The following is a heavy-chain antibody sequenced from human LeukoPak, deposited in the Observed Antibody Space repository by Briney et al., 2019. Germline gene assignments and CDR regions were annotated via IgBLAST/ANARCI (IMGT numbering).Heavy chain of an antibody. J-gene: IGHJ3*02. CDR2: ISGSGGST. Sequence: GGSLRLSCAASGFTFSSYAMSWVRQAPGKGLEWVSAISGSGGSTYYADSVKGRFTISRDNSKNTLYLQMNSLRAEDTAVYYCARKSMIVVVNFAFDIWGQGTMVTVSS. CDR3: ARKSMIVVVNFAFDI. V-gene: IGHV3-23*01. D-gene: IGHD3-22*01. CDR1: GFTFSSYA.